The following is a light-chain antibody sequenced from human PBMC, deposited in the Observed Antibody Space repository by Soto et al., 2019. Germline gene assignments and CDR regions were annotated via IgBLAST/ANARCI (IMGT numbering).Light chain of an antibody. V-gene: IGKV1-5*01. CDR2: DAS. CDR1: QSISRR. Sequence: SLSASVGDRVTIPCRASQSISRRLAWYQQKPGKAPKVLIYDASSMESGVPSRFSGSGSGTEFTLTISSLQPDDFATYFCQQYNSYWYTFGQGTKVDIK. J-gene: IGKJ2*01. CDR3: QQYNSYWYT.